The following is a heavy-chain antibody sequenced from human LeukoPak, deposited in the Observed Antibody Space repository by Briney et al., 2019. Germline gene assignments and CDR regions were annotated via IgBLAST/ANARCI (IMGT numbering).Heavy chain of an antibody. CDR2: IKQDGSEK. J-gene: IGHJ4*02. D-gene: IGHD2-15*01. CDR1: GFTFSSYW. Sequence: PGGSLRLSCAASGFTFSSYWMSWVRQAPGKGLEWVANIKQDGSEKYYVDSVKGRFTISRDNAKNSLYLQMNSLRAEDTAVYYCARAVVVVVVAATTFDYWGQGALVTVSS. V-gene: IGHV3-7*05. CDR3: ARAVVVVVVAATTFDY.